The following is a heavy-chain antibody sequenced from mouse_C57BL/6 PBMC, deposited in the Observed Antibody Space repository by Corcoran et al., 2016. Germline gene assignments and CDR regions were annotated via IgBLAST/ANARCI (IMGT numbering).Heavy chain of an antibody. CDR1: GYAFSSYW. Sequence: QVQLQQSGAELVKPGASVKISCKASGYAFSSYWMNWVKQRPGKGLEWIGQIYPGDGDTNYNGKFKGKATLTADKSSSTAYMQLSSLTSEDSAVYFCARPNLYDGAWFAYCGQGTLVTVSA. CDR3: ARPNLYDGAWFAY. V-gene: IGHV1-80*01. D-gene: IGHD2-3*01. J-gene: IGHJ3*01. CDR2: IYPGDGDT.